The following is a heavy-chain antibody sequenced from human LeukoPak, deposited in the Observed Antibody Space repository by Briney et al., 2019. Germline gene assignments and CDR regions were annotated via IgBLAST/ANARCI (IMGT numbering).Heavy chain of an antibody. CDR3: ARSTMIGGSENWFDP. CDR2: ISAYNGNT. Sequence: ASVKVSCKTSGYTFSYYGISWVRQAPGQGLEWMGWISAYNGNTNYAQKFQARVTMTTDTSTSTAYMEVRSLRSDDTAVYYCARSTMIGGSENWFDPWGQGTLVTVSS. CDR1: GYTFSYYG. J-gene: IGHJ5*02. D-gene: IGHD3-10*02. V-gene: IGHV1-18*01.